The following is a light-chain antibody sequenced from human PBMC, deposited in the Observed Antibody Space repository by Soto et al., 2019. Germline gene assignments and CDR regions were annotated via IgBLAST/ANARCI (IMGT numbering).Light chain of an antibody. CDR3: MQALQPLFT. CDR1: QSLLHSNGYNY. Sequence: IVMTQSPLSLPVTPGEPASISCRSSQSLLHSNGYNYLDWYLQKPGQSPQLLIYLGSNRASGVPDRFSGSGSGTDFTLKISRVEAEDVGVYYCMQALQPLFTFGPGTKVYI. V-gene: IGKV2-28*01. CDR2: LGS. J-gene: IGKJ3*01.